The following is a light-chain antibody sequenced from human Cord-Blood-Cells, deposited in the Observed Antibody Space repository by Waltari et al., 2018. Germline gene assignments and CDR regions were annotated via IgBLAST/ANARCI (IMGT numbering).Light chain of an antibody. Sequence: DIQMTQSPSSLSASVGDRVTITCRASQSISSYLNWYQQKPGKAPKLLIYAASSLQSGVPSRFSGSGSGTEFTLTISRLQPEDFATYYCQQSYRTPRTIGQGTKLEIK. CDR3: QQSYRTPRT. J-gene: IGKJ2*01. CDR2: AAS. V-gene: IGKV1-39*01. CDR1: QSISSY.